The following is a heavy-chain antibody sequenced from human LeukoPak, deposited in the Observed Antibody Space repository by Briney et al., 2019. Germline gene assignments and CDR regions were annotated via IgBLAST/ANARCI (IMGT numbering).Heavy chain of an antibody. J-gene: IGHJ5*02. CDR1: GGSISSSSYY. CDR3: ARVTVSSSGWYLSRFDP. Sequence: SETLSLTCTVSGGSISSSSYYWGWIRQPPGKGLEWIGSIYYSGSNYYNPSPKSRVTISVDTSKNQFSLKLSSVTAADTAVYYCARVTVSSSGWYLSRFDPWGQGTLVTVSS. CDR2: IYYSGSN. V-gene: IGHV4-39*07. D-gene: IGHD6-19*01.